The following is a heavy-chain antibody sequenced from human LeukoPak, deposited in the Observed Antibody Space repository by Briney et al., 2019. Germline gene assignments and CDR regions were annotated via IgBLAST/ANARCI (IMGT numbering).Heavy chain of an antibody. D-gene: IGHD3-22*01. V-gene: IGHV3-20*04. J-gene: IGHJ4*02. CDR2: INWNGGST. CDR1: GFTFDDYG. Sequence: PGGSLRLSCAASGFTFDDYGMSWVRQAPGKGLEWVSGINWNGGSTGYADSVKGRFTISGDNAKNSLYLQMNSLRAEDTALYYCARVEGYYYDSSGYFVRPYYFDYWGQGTLVTVSS. CDR3: ARVEGYYYDSSGYFVRPYYFDY.